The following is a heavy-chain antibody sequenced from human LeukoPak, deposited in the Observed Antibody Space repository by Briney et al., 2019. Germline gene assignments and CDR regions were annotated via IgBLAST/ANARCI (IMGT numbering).Heavy chain of an antibody. CDR1: GFSFTSYA. J-gene: IGHJ5*01. D-gene: IGHD1-1*01. Sequence: GGSLRLSCAASGFSFTSYAMNWVRLAPGKGLEWVSAISGSGRSTYSADSVRGRFTTSRDNSKNILYLQMNNLRGEDTAVYYCAKAGARGNVNWFDSWGQGTLVTVSS. V-gene: IGHV3-23*01. CDR2: ISGSGRST. CDR3: AKAGARGNVNWFDS.